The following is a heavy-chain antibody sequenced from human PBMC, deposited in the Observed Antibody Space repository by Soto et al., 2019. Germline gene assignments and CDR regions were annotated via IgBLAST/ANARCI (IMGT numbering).Heavy chain of an antibody. D-gene: IGHD3-3*01. V-gene: IGHV4-59*01. CDR3: ARIRFLEWFEYYFDY. CDR2: IYYSGST. J-gene: IGHJ4*02. Sequence: XXTLSLPCTVSGGSISSYYWRWIRQPPGKGLEWIGYIYYSGSTNYNPSLKSRVTISVDTSKNQFSLKLSSVTAADTAVYYCARIRFLEWFEYYFDYWGQGTLVTVSS. CDR1: GGSISSYY.